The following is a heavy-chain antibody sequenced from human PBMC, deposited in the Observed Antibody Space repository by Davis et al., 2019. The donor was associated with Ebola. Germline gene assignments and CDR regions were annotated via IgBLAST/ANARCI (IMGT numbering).Heavy chain of an antibody. CDR3: ARAHTVTTPFDY. D-gene: IGHD4-17*01. CDR1: GFTFSGFW. V-gene: IGHV3-7*03. J-gene: IGHJ4*02. CDR2: IKQDGSEK. Sequence: GGSLRLSCAASGFTFSGFWMSWVRQAPGKGLEWVANIKQDGSEKYYVDSVKGRFTISRDNAKNSLYLQMNSLRAEDTAVYYCARAHTVTTPFDYWGQGTLVTVSS.